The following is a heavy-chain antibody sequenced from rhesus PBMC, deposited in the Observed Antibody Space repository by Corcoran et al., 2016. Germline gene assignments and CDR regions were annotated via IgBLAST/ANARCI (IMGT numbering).Heavy chain of an antibody. CDR3: ARNIAAALDFDY. J-gene: IGHJ4*01. Sequence: QVQLQESGPGLVKPSETLSLACAVAGGSISDSSSWNWIRHPPGRGLEWIGNINGSSGSTYSNPYLKRRGTIAKDTAKNQFSLKRTSVTAEDTGVYYCARNIAAALDFDYWGQGVRVTVSS. D-gene: IGHD6-31*01. CDR1: GGSISDSSS. V-gene: IGHV4S7*01. CDR2: INGSSGST.